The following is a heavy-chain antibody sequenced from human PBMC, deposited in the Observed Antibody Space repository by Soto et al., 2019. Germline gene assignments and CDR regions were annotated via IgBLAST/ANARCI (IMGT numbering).Heavy chain of an antibody. Sequence: ASVKVSCKASGYTFTGYYMHWVRQAPGQGLWWMGWINPNSGGTNYAQKFQGWVTMTRDTSISTAYMELSRLRSDDTAVYYCARDPRDIVVVPAAISNSYYFDYWGQGTLVTVSS. CDR2: INPNSGGT. CDR1: GYTFTGYY. CDR3: ARDPRDIVVVPAAISNSYYFDY. D-gene: IGHD2-2*01. V-gene: IGHV1-2*04. J-gene: IGHJ4*02.